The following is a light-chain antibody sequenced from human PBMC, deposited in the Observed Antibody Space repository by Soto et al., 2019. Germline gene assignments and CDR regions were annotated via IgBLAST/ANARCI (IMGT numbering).Light chain of an antibody. Sequence: EIVLTQSPGTLSLSPGERATLSCRASQSVYSSYLAWYQHKPGQAPRLLIYGASSRATGIPDRFSGSGSGTDFTLTISSLEPDDFAVYYCQQYGSPPGTFGQGTKVAIK. CDR3: QQYGSPPGT. V-gene: IGKV3-20*01. CDR2: GAS. CDR1: QSVYSSY. J-gene: IGKJ1*01.